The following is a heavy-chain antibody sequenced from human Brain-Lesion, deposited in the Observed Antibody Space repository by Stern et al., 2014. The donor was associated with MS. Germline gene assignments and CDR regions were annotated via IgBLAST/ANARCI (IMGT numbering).Heavy chain of an antibody. V-gene: IGHV3-7*01. D-gene: IGHD2/OR15-2a*01. Sequence: EVQLVQSGGGLVRPGESLTLSCVASGFTFSRYWMTWVRQAPGKGLDWVANIRQDGGETYYVDSMKARFTISRDNAKNSLFLQMNSLRVEDTAVYYCARHLAFEFGPWGQGTLVTVSS. CDR3: ARHLAFEFGP. J-gene: IGHJ5*02. CDR1: GFTFSRYW. CDR2: IRQDGGET.